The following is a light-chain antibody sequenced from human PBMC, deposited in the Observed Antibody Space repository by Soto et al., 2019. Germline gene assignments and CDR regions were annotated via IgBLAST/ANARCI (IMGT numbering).Light chain of an antibody. CDR3: GSWDSSLSAYV. Sequence: QSVLTQPPSVSAAPGQKVTISCSGSSSNIGGNSVSWYQQLPGTAPKLLIYDDNKRPSGIPDRFSGSKSGTSATLGITGFQTGDEADYYCGSWDSSLSAYVFGTGTNFTGL. J-gene: IGLJ1*01. CDR1: SSNIGGNS. CDR2: DDN. V-gene: IGLV1-51*01.